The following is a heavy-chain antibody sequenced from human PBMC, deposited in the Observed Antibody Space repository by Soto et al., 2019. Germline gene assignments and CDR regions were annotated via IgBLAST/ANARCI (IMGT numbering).Heavy chain of an antibody. CDR1: GFTFISYA. D-gene: IGHD4-17*01. V-gene: IGHV3-23*01. CDR2: ISGSGGST. CDR3: AKELTTVTTFDY. J-gene: IGHJ4*02. Sequence: XGSLGLSCAASGFTFISYAMSGVRQAPGKGLEWVSAISGSGGSTYYADSVKGRFTISRDNSKNKLYLQMNSLRAEDTAVYYCAKELTTVTTFDYWGQGTLVTSPQ.